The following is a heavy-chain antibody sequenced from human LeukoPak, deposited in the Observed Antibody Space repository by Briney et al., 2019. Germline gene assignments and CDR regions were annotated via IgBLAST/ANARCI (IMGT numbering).Heavy chain of an antibody. CDR1: GGSISSYY. V-gene: IGHV4-59*08. Sequence: SETLSLTCTVSGGSISSYYWSWIRQPPGKGLEWIGYIYYSGSTNYNPSLKSRVTISVDTSKNQSSLKLSSVTAADTAVYYCARGTRVLRYFDWLLSAFDYWGQGTLVTVSS. CDR2: IYYSGST. D-gene: IGHD3-9*01. J-gene: IGHJ4*02. CDR3: ARGTRVLRYFDWLLSAFDY.